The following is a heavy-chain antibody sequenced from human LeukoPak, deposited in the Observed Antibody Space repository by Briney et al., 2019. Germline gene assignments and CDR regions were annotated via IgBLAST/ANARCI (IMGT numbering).Heavy chain of an antibody. Sequence: GGSLRLSCVVSGFTFNSCWMNWVRQAPEKGLEWVAHINPDGRDTYYVDSVKGRFTISRDNAQNSVYLQMNSLRVEDTAVYYCATWGDTTAEYFQRWGQGTLVTVSS. CDR2: INPDGRDT. CDR1: GFTFNSCW. V-gene: IGHV3-7*01. CDR3: ATWGDTTAEYFQR. J-gene: IGHJ1*01. D-gene: IGHD2-21*02.